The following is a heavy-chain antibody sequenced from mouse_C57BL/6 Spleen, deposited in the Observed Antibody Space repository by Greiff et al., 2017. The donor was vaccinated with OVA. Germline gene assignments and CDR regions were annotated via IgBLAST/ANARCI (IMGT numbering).Heavy chain of an antibody. D-gene: IGHD2-1*01. Sequence: DVMLVESGGGLVKPGGSLKLSCAASGFTFSSYTMSWVRQTPEKRLEWVATISGGGGNTYYPDSVKGRFTISRDNAKNTLYLQMSSLRSEDTALYYCAREGIYYGNYVAWFAYWGQGTLVTVSA. CDR1: GFTFSSYT. V-gene: IGHV5-9*01. J-gene: IGHJ3*01. CDR2: ISGGGGNT. CDR3: AREGIYYGNYVAWFAY.